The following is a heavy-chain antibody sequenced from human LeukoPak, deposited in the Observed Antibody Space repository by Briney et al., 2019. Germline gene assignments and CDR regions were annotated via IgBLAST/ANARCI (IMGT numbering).Heavy chain of an antibody. Sequence: SVKVSCTASGGTFSSYAISWVRQAPGQGLEWMGRIIPILGIANYAQKFQGRVTITADKSTSKAYVELSSLRSEDTAVYYCARDSDTAMAQRYYFDYWGQGTLVTVSS. J-gene: IGHJ4*02. V-gene: IGHV1-69*04. D-gene: IGHD5-18*01. CDR2: IIPILGIA. CDR1: GGTFSSYA. CDR3: ARDSDTAMAQRYYFDY.